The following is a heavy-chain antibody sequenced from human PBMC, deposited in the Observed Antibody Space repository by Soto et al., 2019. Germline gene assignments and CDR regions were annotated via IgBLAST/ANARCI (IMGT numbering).Heavy chain of an antibody. V-gene: IGHV4-59*01. CDR3: ARTEGHYYDSSGYFNY. Sequence: SETLSLTYTVSGGSISSYYWGWIRQPPGKGLEWIGYIYYSGSTNYNPSLKSRVTISVDTSKNQFSLRLSSVTAADTAVYYCARTEGHYYDSSGYFNYWGQGTLVTVSS. CDR1: GGSISSYY. D-gene: IGHD3-22*01. J-gene: IGHJ4*02. CDR2: IYYSGST.